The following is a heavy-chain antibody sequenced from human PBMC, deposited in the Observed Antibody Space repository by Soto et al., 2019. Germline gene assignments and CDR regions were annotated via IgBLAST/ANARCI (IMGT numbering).Heavy chain of an antibody. V-gene: IGHV3-72*01. CDR3: AGSSSYYGMDV. Sequence: GGSLRLSCAASGFTFSDHYMDWVRQAPGKGLEWVGRTRNKANSYTTEYAASVKGRSTISRDDSKNSLYLQMNSLKTEDTAVYYCAGSSSYYGMDVWGQGTTVTVSS. D-gene: IGHD6-6*01. CDR1: GFTFSDHY. J-gene: IGHJ6*02. CDR2: TRNKANSYTT.